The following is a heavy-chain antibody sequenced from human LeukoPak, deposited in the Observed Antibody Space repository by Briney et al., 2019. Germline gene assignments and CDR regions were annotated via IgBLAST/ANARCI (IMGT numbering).Heavy chain of an antibody. Sequence: PGGSLRLSCAASGFTFSSYSMNWVRQAPGKGLEWVSSISSSSSYMYYADSVKGRFTISRDNSKNTLYLQMNSLRAEDTAVYYCAKVRKATENDYWGQGTLVTVSS. CDR1: GFTFSSYS. CDR2: ISSSSSYM. D-gene: IGHD5-12*01. CDR3: AKVRKATENDY. J-gene: IGHJ4*02. V-gene: IGHV3-21*04.